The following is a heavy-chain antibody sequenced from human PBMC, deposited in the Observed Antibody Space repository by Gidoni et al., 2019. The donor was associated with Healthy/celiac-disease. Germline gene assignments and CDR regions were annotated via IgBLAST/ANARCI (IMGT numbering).Heavy chain of an antibody. V-gene: IGHV3-9*01. D-gene: IGHD6-13*01. CDR2: ISWNSGSI. CDR1: GFTFADYA. CDR3: AKEFGSWYARWYFDL. J-gene: IGHJ2*01. Sequence: EVQLVESGGGLVQPGRSLRLSCAASGFTFADYAMHWVRQAPGKGLEWVSGISWNSGSIGYADSVKGRFTISRDNAKNSLYLQMNSLRADDTALYYCAKEFGSWYARWYFDLWGRGTLVTVSS.